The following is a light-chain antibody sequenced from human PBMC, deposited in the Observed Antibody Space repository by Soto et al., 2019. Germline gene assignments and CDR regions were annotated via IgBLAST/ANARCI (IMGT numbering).Light chain of an antibody. CDR3: QQSCSSPPVT. V-gene: IGKV3-11*01. Sequence: DIELTQSPATLSSSVGDRATLSCRASQSVSSYLNWYQQKPGQAPNLLIYDASTRATGVPARFSGSGSGTDFTLTISSLEPEDFATYYCQQSCSSPPVTFGRGTKMEIK. CDR2: DAS. CDR1: QSVSSY. J-gene: IGKJ4*01.